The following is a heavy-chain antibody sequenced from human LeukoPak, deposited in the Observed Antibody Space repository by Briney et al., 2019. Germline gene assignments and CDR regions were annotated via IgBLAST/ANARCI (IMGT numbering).Heavy chain of an antibody. Sequence: KPSETLSLTCAISGDSTINRHWWSRVRQSPEKGLEWIGEVYPGGDSIYNPSLKSRVTMSMDESKNHFSLKLNSVTAADTAVYYCTVVVDAHFDFWGQGALVIVSS. D-gene: IGHD2-8*02. J-gene: IGHJ4*02. CDR3: TVVVDAHFDF. CDR1: GDSTINRHW. CDR2: VYPGGDS. V-gene: IGHV4-4*02.